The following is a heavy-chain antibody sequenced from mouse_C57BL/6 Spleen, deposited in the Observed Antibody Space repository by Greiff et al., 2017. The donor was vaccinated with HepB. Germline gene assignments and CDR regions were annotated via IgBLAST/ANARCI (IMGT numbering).Heavy chain of an antibody. Sequence: QVQLQQSGAELVKPGASVKISCKASGYAFSSYWMNWVKQRPGKGLEWIGQIDPGDGDTNYNGKFKGKATLTADKSSSTASMQLSSLTSEDSAVYFCARGGDYWYFDVWGTGTTVTVSS. CDR3: ARGGDYWYFDV. CDR1: GYAFSSYW. D-gene: IGHD2-13*01. CDR2: IDPGDGDT. J-gene: IGHJ1*03. V-gene: IGHV1-80*01.